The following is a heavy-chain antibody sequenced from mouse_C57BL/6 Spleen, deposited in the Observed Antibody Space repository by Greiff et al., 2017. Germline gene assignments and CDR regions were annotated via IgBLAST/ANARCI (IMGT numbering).Heavy chain of an antibody. CDR2: IYPSDSET. Sequence: QVQLQQPGAELVRPGSSVKMSCKASGYTFTSYWMDWVKQRPGQGLEWIGNIYPSDSETHYNQKFKDKATLTVDKSSSTAYMQLSSLTSEDSAVYYCARRVTYSYDVLAMDYWGQGTSGTVSS. CDR3: ARRVTYSYDVLAMDY. D-gene: IGHD2-12*01. V-gene: IGHV1-61*01. J-gene: IGHJ4*01. CDR1: GYTFTSYW.